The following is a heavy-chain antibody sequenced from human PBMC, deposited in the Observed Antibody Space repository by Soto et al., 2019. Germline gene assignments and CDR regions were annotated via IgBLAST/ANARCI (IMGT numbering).Heavy chain of an antibody. CDR2: ISSSSSYT. CDR3: ARKGVDPYYFDC. D-gene: IGHD2-8*01. Sequence: GGSLRLSCAASGFTFSDYYMSWIRQAPGKGLEWVSYISSSSSYTNYADSVKGRFTISRDNAKNSLYLQMNSLRAEDTAVYYCARKGVDPYYFDCWGQGTLVTVSS. V-gene: IGHV3-11*06. CDR1: GFTFSDYY. J-gene: IGHJ4*02.